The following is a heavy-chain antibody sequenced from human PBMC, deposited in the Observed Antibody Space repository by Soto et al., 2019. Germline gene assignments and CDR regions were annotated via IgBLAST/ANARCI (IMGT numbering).Heavy chain of an antibody. V-gene: IGHV5-51*01. J-gene: IGHJ6*02. CDR1: GYSFTNYW. CDR3: ARPRSGSYRLDYYGMDV. D-gene: IGHD3-10*01. Sequence: GESLKISCKGSGYSFTNYWIAWVRRMPGKGLEWMGIIYPGDSDTRYSPSFQGQVTISADKSISTAYLQWRSLRASDTAMYYCARPRSGSYRLDYYGMDVWGQGTTVTVSS. CDR2: IYPGDSDT.